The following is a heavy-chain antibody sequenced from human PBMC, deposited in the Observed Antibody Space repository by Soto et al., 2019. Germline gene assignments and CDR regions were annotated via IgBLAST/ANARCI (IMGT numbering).Heavy chain of an antibody. D-gene: IGHD5-18*01. CDR1: GFTFSSYG. CDR3: AKPDSYGAYYFYY. V-gene: IGHV3-33*03. J-gene: IGHJ4*02. CDR2: IWYDGSNK. Sequence: QVQLVESGGGVVQPGRSLRLSCAASGFTFSSYGMHWVRQAPGKGLEWVAVIWYDGSNKYYADSVKGRFTISRDKSKNTLYLQMNSLRAEDTDVYYCAKPDSYGAYYFYYWGQGTLVTVAS.